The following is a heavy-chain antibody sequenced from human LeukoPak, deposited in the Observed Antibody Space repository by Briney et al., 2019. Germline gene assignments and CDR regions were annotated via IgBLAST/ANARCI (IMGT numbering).Heavy chain of an antibody. J-gene: IGHJ5*02. Sequence: GGSLRLSCAASGFTVSSNYMSWVRQAPGKGLEWVSVIYSGGSTYYADSVKGRFTISRDNSKNTLYLQMNSLRAEDTAVYYCARESCSGGSCYSSWGQGTLVTVSS. D-gene: IGHD2-15*01. CDR3: ARESCSGGSCYSS. CDR2: IYSGGST. V-gene: IGHV3-53*01. CDR1: GFTVSSNY.